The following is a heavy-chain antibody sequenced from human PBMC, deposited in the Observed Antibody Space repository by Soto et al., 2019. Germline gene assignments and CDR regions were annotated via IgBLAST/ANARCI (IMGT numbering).Heavy chain of an antibody. CDR1: GLTFSSYS. D-gene: IGHD2-15*01. CDR3: ARGGYCSGGSCYLFFDY. J-gene: IGHJ4*02. Sequence: PGGSLRLSCAASGLTFSSYSMNWVRQAPGKGLEWVSYISSSSSTIYYADSVKGRFTISRDNAKNSLYLQMNSLRAEDTAVYYCARGGYCSGGSCYLFFDYWGQGTLVTVSS. V-gene: IGHV3-48*01. CDR2: ISSSSSTI.